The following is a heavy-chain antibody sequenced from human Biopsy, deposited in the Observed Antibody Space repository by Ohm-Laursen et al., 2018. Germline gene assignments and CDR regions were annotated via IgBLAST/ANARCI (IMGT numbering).Heavy chain of an antibody. CDR3: ARDSSRRAREGGMDV. CDR1: GFSVSSYD. CDR2: ISETSSHI. D-gene: IGHD6-6*01. Sequence: GSLRLSCAASGFSVSSYDMNWVRQAPGKGLEWISYISETSSHIYDADSVRGRFTVARDIAKNSLYLQLNSLRVEDTAVYYCARDSSRRAREGGMDVWSQGTTVTVSS. J-gene: IGHJ6*02. V-gene: IGHV3-21*01.